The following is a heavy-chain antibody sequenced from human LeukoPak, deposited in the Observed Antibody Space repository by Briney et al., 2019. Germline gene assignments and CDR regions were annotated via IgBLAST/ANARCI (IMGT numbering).Heavy chain of an antibody. J-gene: IGHJ5*02. Sequence: SVKVSCKASGGTFSSYAISWVRQAPGQGLEWMGGIIPIFGTANYAQKFQGRVTITADESTSTAYMELSSLRSEDTAVYYCARERGAAAGMMPPTSNWFDPWGQGTLVTVSS. CDR2: IIPIFGTA. D-gene: IGHD6-13*01. V-gene: IGHV1-69*13. CDR3: ARERGAAAGMMPPTSNWFDP. CDR1: GGTFSSYA.